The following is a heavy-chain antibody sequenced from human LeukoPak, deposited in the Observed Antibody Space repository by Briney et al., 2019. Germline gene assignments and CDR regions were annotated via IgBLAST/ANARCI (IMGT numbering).Heavy chain of an antibody. CDR3: ARGANWFDP. Sequence: PSETLSLTCTVSGGSISSSSYYWGWIRQPPGKGLEWIGSIHYSGITSYNPSLKSRVTISVNTSKNQFSLKLSSVTAADTAVYYCARGANWFDPWGQGTLVTVSS. J-gene: IGHJ5*02. V-gene: IGHV4-39*01. CDR2: IHYSGIT. CDR1: GGSISSSSYY.